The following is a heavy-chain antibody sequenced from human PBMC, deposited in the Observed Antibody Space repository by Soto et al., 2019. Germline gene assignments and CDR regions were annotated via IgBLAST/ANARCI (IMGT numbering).Heavy chain of an antibody. CDR3: ASPTGYPLAWFDP. J-gene: IGHJ5*02. CDR1: GFTFSSYA. D-gene: IGHD3-9*01. CDR2: ISGSGGST. V-gene: IGHV3-23*01. Sequence: EVQLLESGGGLVQPGGSLRLSCAASGFTFSSYAMSWVRQAPGKGLEWVSAISGSGGSTYYADSVKGRFTISRDNSKNTLYLQRNSLRAEDTAVYYCASPTGYPLAWFDPWGQGTLVTVSS.